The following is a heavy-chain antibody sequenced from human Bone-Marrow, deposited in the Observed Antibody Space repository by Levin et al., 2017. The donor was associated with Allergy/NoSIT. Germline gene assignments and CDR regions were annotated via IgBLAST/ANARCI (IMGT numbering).Heavy chain of an antibody. V-gene: IGHV5-51*01. Sequence: KVSCKGSGYTFTSYWIGWVRQMPGKGLEWMGIIYPGDSDTRYSPSFQGHVTISVDKSVSTAYLQWSSLKASDTAMYYCARGGHFNEKWFDPWGQGTLVTVSS. CDR2: IYPGDSDT. D-gene: IGHD3-16*01. CDR1: GYTFTSYW. J-gene: IGHJ5*02. CDR3: ARGGHFNEKWFDP.